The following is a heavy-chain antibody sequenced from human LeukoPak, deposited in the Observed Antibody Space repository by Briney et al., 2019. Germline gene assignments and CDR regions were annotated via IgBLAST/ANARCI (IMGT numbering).Heavy chain of an antibody. Sequence: GGSLRLSCAASGFTFSIYWMTWVRQAPGKGLEWVANIKQDGSEKYYMDSVRGRFTISRDNSKNSLYLQMNSLRAEDTAVYYCVRDWGDYGHYWRQGTLVAVSS. J-gene: IGHJ4*02. V-gene: IGHV3-7*01. D-gene: IGHD4-17*01. CDR3: VRDWGDYGHY. CDR2: IKQDGSEK. CDR1: GFTFSIYW.